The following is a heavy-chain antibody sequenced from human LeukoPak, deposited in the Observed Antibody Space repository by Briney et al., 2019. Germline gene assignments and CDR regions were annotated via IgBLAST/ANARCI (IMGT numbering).Heavy chain of an antibody. Sequence: PSETLSLTCTVSGGSISSYYWSWIRQPPGKGLEWIGYIYYSGSTNYNPSLKSRVTISVDTSKNQFSLKLSSVTAADTAVYYCARRSGYDYVWGSYRRLPDAFDIWGQGTMVTVSS. CDR3: ARRSGYDYVWGSYRRLPDAFDI. CDR2: IYYSGST. CDR1: GGSISSYY. D-gene: IGHD3-16*02. V-gene: IGHV4-59*08. J-gene: IGHJ3*02.